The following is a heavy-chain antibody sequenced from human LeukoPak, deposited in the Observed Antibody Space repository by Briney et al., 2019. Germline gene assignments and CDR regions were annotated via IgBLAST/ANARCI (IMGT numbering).Heavy chain of an antibody. CDR3: ARGGGYYRFDY. V-gene: IGHV4-59*01. CDR1: GDSISYYY. J-gene: IGHJ4*02. D-gene: IGHD3-22*01. CDR2: IYYTGTT. Sequence: SETLSLTCTVSGDSISYYYWSWIRQPPGKGLEWIGYIYYTGTTNYNPSLKSRVTISVDTSKNQFSLKLSSVTAADTAVYYCARGGGYYRFDYWGQGTLVTAST.